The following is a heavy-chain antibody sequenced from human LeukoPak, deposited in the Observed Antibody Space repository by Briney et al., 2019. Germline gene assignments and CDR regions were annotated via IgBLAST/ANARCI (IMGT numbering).Heavy chain of an antibody. CDR3: ARMAEGGYETYYFDY. D-gene: IGHD5-12*01. Sequence: ASVKVSCKASGYTFPSYGITWVRQAPGQGLEWMGWISAYNGNTSYAQNLQGRVTMTTDTSTSTAYMELRSLRSDDTAVYYCARMAEGGYETYYFDYWGQGTLVTVSS. CDR1: GYTFPSYG. V-gene: IGHV1-18*01. J-gene: IGHJ4*02. CDR2: ISAYNGNT.